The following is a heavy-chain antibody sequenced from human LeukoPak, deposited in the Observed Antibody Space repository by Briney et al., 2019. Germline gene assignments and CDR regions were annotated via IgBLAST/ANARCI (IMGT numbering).Heavy chain of an antibody. J-gene: IGHJ6*03. D-gene: IGHD3-10*01. CDR2: IFSGGST. CDR3: ARSLGDSGIMYYYMDV. CDR1: EFTVSDSY. Sequence: PGGSLRLSCAASEFTVSDSYMSWVRQAPGKGLQWVSVIFSGGSTYYADSVKGRFTLSRDNSKSTLYLQMNSLRAEDTAVYYCARSLGDSGIMYYYMDVWGEGTTVTVSS. V-gene: IGHV3-53*01.